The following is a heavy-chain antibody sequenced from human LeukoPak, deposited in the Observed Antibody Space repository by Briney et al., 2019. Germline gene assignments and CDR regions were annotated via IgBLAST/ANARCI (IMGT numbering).Heavy chain of an antibody. D-gene: IGHD2-2*01. CDR3: ARDCSSTSCFDY. Sequence: KPSETLSLTCTVSGGSISSYYWSWIRQPPGKGLGWIGYIYYSGSTNYNPSLKSRVTISVDTSKNQFSLKLSSVTAADTAVYYCARDCSSTSCFDYWGRGTLVTVSS. V-gene: IGHV4-59*01. J-gene: IGHJ4*02. CDR2: IYYSGST. CDR1: GGSISSYY.